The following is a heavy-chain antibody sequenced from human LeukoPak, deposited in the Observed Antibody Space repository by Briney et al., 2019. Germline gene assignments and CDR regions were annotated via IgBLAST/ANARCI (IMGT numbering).Heavy chain of an antibody. CDR1: GYTFTGYY. Sequence: GASVTVSCKASGYTFTGYYMHWVRQAPGQGLEWMGWINPNSGGTNYAQKFQGRVTMTRDTSIRIAYMELSRLRSDDTALYYFSRSKSLAVIGAAEWVEGSNWCDTWGQGNLGSVSS. D-gene: IGHD6-13*01. CDR3: SRSKSLAVIGAAEWVEGSNWCDT. V-gene: IGHV1-2*02. J-gene: IGHJ5*02. CDR2: INPNSGGT.